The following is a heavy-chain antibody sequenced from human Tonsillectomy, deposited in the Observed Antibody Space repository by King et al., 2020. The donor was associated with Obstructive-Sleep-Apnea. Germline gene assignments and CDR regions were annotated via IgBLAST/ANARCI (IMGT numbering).Heavy chain of an antibody. J-gene: IGHJ4*02. Sequence: VQLQESGPGLVKPSQTLSLTCTVSGGSISNGGYYWSWIRQHPGKGLEWIGYIYYSGSTYYNPSLKSRVTISVDTSKNQYSLKLSSVTAADTAVYYCGGQQLVRGFDYWGQGTLVTVSS. CDR1: GGSISNGGYY. CDR2: IYYSGST. D-gene: IGHD6-13*01. CDR3: GGQQLVRGFDY. V-gene: IGHV4-31*03.